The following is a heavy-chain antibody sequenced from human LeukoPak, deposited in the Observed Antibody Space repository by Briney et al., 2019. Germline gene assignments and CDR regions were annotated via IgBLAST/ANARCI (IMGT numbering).Heavy chain of an antibody. CDR1: GYKFIDYY. D-gene: IGHD3-10*01. CDR3: ARDYSLVREVIISRFES. Sequence: ASVKVSCKASGYKFIDYYMHWVRQAPGQGPEWMGWINCDSGNTNYAQNFHGRVTMTRDTSISTAYMELTRLRSDDTAVYFCARDYSLVREVIISRFESWGQGTLVTVSS. J-gene: IGHJ4*02. V-gene: IGHV1-2*02. CDR2: INCDSGNT.